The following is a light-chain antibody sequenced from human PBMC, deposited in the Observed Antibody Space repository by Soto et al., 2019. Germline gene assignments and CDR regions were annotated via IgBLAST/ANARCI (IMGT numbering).Light chain of an antibody. CDR1: QSISSW. V-gene: IGKV1-5*01. Sequence: DIQMTQSPSTLSASVGDRVTITCRASQSISSWLAWYRQKQGKAPKLLIYDASSLESGVPSRFSGSGSGTEFTLTISSLQPDDFATYYCQQYNSYSGTFGQGTKVEIK. J-gene: IGKJ1*01. CDR3: QQYNSYSGT. CDR2: DAS.